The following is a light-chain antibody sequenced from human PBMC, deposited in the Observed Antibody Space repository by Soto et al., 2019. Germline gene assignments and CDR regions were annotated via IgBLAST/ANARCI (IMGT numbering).Light chain of an antibody. CDR3: QQYAKAPLT. Sequence: ETELTQSPGSLSLSPGERATLSCRASQSVASNFLGWYQQKPGQAPKLLIYDASSRATGSPDRFSGSGSGTDFTLTISRLEPEDFAMYYCQQYAKAPLTFGGGTKVDI. V-gene: IGKV3-20*01. CDR2: DAS. CDR1: QSVASNF. J-gene: IGKJ4*01.